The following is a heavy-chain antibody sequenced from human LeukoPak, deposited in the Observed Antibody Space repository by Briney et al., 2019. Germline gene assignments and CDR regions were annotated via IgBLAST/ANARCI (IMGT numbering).Heavy chain of an antibody. Sequence: GASVKVSCKASAYTFTSYGISWVRQAPGQGMEWMGWISTYNGNTNNAQKLQGRVTMTTDTSTSTAYMELSSLRSEDTAVYYCATDRKLGNWYFDLWGRGNLVTVSS. J-gene: IGHJ2*01. CDR2: ISTYNGNT. CDR3: ATDRKLGNWYFDL. V-gene: IGHV1-18*01. CDR1: AYTFTSYG. D-gene: IGHD7-27*01.